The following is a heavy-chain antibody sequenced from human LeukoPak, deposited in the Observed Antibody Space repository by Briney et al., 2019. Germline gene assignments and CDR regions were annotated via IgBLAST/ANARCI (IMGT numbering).Heavy chain of an antibody. CDR1: GFTFSSYA. Sequence: GGPLRLSCAASGFTFSSYAMHWVRQAPGKGLEWVAVISYDGSNKYYADSVKGRFTISRDNSKNTLYLQMNSLRAEDTAVYYCAKAYSSGWRYYYYGMDVWGQGTTVTVSS. V-gene: IGHV3-30*04. D-gene: IGHD6-19*01. CDR3: AKAYSSGWRYYYYGMDV. CDR2: ISYDGSNK. J-gene: IGHJ6*02.